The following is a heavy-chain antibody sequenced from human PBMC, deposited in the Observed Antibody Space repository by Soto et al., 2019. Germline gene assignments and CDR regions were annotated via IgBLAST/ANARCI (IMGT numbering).Heavy chain of an antibody. CDR3: ASGGKSSSSYYGMDV. V-gene: IGHV1-18*01. J-gene: IGHJ6*02. CDR1: GYTFTSYG. CDR2: ISAYNGNT. Sequence: QVQLVQSGAEVKKPGASVKVSCKASGYTFTSYGISWVRQAPGQGLEWMGWISAYNGNTNYAQKLQGRVTMNTDTSTSKAYMEMRSLRSDDTAVYYCASGGKSSSSYYGMDVWGQGTTVTVSS. D-gene: IGHD6-6*01.